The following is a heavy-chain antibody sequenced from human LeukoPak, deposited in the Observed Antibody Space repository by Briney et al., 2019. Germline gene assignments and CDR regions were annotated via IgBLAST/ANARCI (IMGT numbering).Heavy chain of an antibody. CDR1: GGSFSGYY. V-gene: IGHV4-34*01. Sequence: SETLSLTCAVYGGSFSGYYWSWIRQPPGKGLEWIGEINHSGSTNYNPSLKSRVTISVDTSKNQFSLKLSSVTAADTAVYYCARLRPYSSSWSYFDYWGQGTLVTVSS. CDR3: ARLRPYSSSWSYFDY. CDR2: INHSGST. D-gene: IGHD6-13*01. J-gene: IGHJ4*02.